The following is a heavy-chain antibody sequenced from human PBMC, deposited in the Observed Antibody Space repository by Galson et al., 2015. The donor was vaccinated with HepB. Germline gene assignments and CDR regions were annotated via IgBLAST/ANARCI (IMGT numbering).Heavy chain of an antibody. V-gene: IGHV3-21*01. Sequence: SLRLSCAASGFTFSSYNMNWVRQAPGKGLEWVSSISSSSNYIYYADSVKGRFTISRDNARNSLYLQMNSLRAEDTAVYYCARGSAVVVGHFDCWGQGTLVTVSS. D-gene: IGHD2-15*01. CDR1: GFTFSSYN. J-gene: IGHJ4*02. CDR3: ARGSAVVVGHFDC. CDR2: ISSSSNYI.